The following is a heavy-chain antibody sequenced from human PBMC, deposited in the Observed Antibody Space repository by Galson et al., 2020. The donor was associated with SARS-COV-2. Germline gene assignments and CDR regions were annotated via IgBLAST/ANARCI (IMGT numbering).Heavy chain of an antibody. V-gene: IGHV3-23*01. CDR3: AKGDYGDGWGDYYGMDV. D-gene: IGHD4-17*01. Sequence: GGSLRLSCAASGFTFSSYAMSWVRQAPGKGLEWVSAISGSGGSTYYADSVKGRFTISRDNSKNTLYLQMNSLRAEDTAVYYCAKGDYGDGWGDYYGMDVWGQGTTVTVSS. J-gene: IGHJ6*02. CDR2: ISGSGGST. CDR1: GFTFSSYA.